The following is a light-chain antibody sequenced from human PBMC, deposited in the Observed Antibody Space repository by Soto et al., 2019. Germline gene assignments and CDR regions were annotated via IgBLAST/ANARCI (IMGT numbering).Light chain of an antibody. CDR1: SSDVGGYNY. CDR2: DVS. Sequence: QSALTQPRSVSGSPGQSVTISCTGTSSDVGGYNYVSWYQRHPGKAPKLMIYDVSKRPSGVPGRFSGSKSGNTASLTISGLQAEDEADYYCSSYTSSSFYVFGTGTKVTVL. CDR3: SSYTSSSFYV. J-gene: IGLJ1*01. V-gene: IGLV2-11*01.